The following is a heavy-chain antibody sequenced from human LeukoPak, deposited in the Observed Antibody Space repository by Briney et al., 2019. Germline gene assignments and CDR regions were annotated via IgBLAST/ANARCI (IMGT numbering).Heavy chain of an antibody. V-gene: IGHV4-34*01. CDR1: GGSFSGYF. Sequence: SETLSLTCAVYGGSFSGYFWSWIRQPPGKGLEWIGEINHSGTTNYNPPLKSRVTISVDTSKNQFSLKLSSVTAADTAVYYCARGRMTAADNWFDPWGQGTLVTVSS. D-gene: IGHD6-13*01. CDR2: INHSGTT. CDR3: ARGRMTAADNWFDP. J-gene: IGHJ5*02.